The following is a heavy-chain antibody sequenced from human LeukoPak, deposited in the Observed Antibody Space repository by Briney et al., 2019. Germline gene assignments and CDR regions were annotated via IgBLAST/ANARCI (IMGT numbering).Heavy chain of an antibody. CDR2: IYYSGST. Sequence: SETLSLTCSVSGGSISSSRSYWGWIRQPPGKGLEWIGRIYYSGSTYYNPSLKSRVTISVDTSKNQFSLKLSSVTAADTAVYYCARARSSGWCTEFDYWGQGTLVTVSS. J-gene: IGHJ4*02. CDR1: GGSISSSRSY. CDR3: ARARSSGWCTEFDY. V-gene: IGHV4-39*07. D-gene: IGHD6-19*01.